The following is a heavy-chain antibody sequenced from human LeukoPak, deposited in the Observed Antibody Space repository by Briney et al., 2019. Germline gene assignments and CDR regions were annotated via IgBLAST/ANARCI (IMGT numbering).Heavy chain of an antibody. CDR1: AFTFSDYY. Sequence: GGSLRLSCAASAFTFSDYYMSWIRQAPGKGLEWVSYIRSSGSTIYYADSVKCRFTISRDNAKNSLYLQMNSRRAEDTAVYYCASRGALYCSSTSCAFDIWGQGTMVTVSS. CDR3: ASRGALYCSSTSCAFDI. J-gene: IGHJ3*02. D-gene: IGHD2-2*01. V-gene: IGHV3-11*04. CDR2: IRSSGSTI.